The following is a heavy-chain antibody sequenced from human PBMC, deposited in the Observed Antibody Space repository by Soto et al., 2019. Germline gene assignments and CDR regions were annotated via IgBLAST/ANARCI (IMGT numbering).Heavy chain of an antibody. CDR2: ISDSGST. D-gene: IGHD3-9*01. V-gene: IGHV4-31*03. CDR3: ARTTFYDIFTAYYSLFDY. Sequence: QVQLQESGPGLVKPSQTLTLTCTVSGGSISSGGYYWSWIRQHPGKGLEWIGHISDSGSTYYNPSPKSRVSIPVYXSKNHFSLKLSAVTAADTAVYYCARTTFYDIFTAYYSLFDYWGQGTLVTVSS. CDR1: GGSISSGGYY. J-gene: IGHJ4*02.